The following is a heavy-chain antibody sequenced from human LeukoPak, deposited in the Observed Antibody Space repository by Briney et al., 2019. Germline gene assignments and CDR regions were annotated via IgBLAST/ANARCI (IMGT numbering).Heavy chain of an antibody. J-gene: IGHJ6*02. CDR2: IKSKTDGGTT. D-gene: IGHD5-18*01. Sequence: GGSLRLSCAASGFTFSNAWMSWVRQAPGKGLEWVGRIKSKTDGGTTDYAAPVKGRFTISRDDSKNTLYLQMNSLRAEDTAVYYCAKPQLWNYYYGMDVWGQGTTVTVSS. CDR1: GFTFSNAW. CDR3: AKPQLWNYYYGMDV. V-gene: IGHV3-15*01.